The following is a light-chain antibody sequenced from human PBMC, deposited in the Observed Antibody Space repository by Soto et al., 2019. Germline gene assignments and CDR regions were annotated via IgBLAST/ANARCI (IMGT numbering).Light chain of an antibody. CDR1: SSDVGTYDR. J-gene: IGLJ2*01. CDR2: EVH. V-gene: IGLV2-18*02. Sequence: QSALTQPPSVSGSPGQSVTISCIGSSSDVGTYDRVSWYQAPPGTAPKLIIFEVHYRPSGVPDRFSGSKSGNTASLTISGLQAEDEADYYCNSYAASTTLLFGGGTKLTVL. CDR3: NSYAASTTLL.